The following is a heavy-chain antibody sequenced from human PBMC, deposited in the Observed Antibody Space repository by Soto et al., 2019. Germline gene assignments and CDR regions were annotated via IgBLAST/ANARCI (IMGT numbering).Heavy chain of an antibody. D-gene: IGHD1-1*01. V-gene: IGHV1-46*01. CDR2: INPSGGGT. Sequence: ASVKVYCKASGYTITGYHMHRGIQAPGQELEGMGVINPSGGGTTYAQKFQGRVTMTRDKSTSTAHVELSSLRFEDTAVYYCGRENSNGYYGMDVWGQGTTVTVSS. CDR3: GRENSNGYYGMDV. J-gene: IGHJ6*02. CDR1: GYTITGYH.